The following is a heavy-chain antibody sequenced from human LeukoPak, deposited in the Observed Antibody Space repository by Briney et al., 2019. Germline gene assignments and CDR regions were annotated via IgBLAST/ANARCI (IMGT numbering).Heavy chain of an antibody. Sequence: GGSLRLSCAASAFTFSRYWTTWVRQAPGKGLEWVANINEDGSEKYYLDSVRGRFTISRDNAKNSLYLQMDSLRAEDTAVYYCARDRRYSGSYSFDYWGQGTLVTVSS. CDR3: ARDRRYSGSYSFDY. V-gene: IGHV3-7*01. CDR1: AFTFSRYW. D-gene: IGHD1-26*01. J-gene: IGHJ4*02. CDR2: INEDGSEK.